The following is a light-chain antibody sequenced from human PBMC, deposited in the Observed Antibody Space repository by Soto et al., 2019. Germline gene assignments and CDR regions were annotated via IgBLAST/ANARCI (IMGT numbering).Light chain of an antibody. CDR1: QSVSSSY. V-gene: IGKV3-20*01. J-gene: IGKJ1*01. Sequence: ESLLTQSPGTLSLSPGERATLSCRASQSVSSSYLAWYQQKPGQAPRLLIYGASSRATGIPDRFSGSGSGTDFTLTISRLEPEDFAVYYCQQYGSSPPPFGQGTKV. CDR2: GAS. CDR3: QQYGSSPPP.